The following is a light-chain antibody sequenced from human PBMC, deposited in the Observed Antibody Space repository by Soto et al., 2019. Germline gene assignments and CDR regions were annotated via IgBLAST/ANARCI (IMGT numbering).Light chain of an antibody. J-gene: IGKJ2*01. CDR2: WAS. CDR1: QSILYSSNDKNY. V-gene: IGKV4-1*01. Sequence: DIVMTQSPDSLAVSLGKRATINCKANQSILYSSNDKNYLAWYQQKPGQPPALLIYWASSRASGVPDRFSGSGSGTDFALTISALQAEDVAVYFCQQYFLTPYTFGQGTKLEI. CDR3: QQYFLTPYT.